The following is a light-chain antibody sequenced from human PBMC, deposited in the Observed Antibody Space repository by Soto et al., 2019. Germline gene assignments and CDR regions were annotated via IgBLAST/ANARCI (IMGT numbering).Light chain of an antibody. CDR3: QQYNNWPLT. CDR2: GAS. Sequence: EVVMTQSPATLSVSPGERATLSCRASQYVSSFLAWYQQKAGQAPRLLIYGASTRATGIPARFSGSGSGTEFTLTISSLQSEDFAVYYCQQYNNWPLTFGGGTKVDIK. J-gene: IGKJ4*01. V-gene: IGKV3-15*01. CDR1: QYVSSF.